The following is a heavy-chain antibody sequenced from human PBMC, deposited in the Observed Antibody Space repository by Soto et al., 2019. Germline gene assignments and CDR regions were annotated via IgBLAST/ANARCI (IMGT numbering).Heavy chain of an antibody. V-gene: IGHV3-64*01. CDR2: ISSNGGST. CDR3: ARAAYSGYDPFDY. CDR1: GFTFSSYA. Sequence: GGSLRLSCAASGFTFSSYAMHWVRQAPGKGLEYVSAISSNGGSTYYANSVKGRFTISRDNSKNTLYLQMGSLRAEDMAVYYCARAAYSGYDPFDYWGQGTLVTVSS. D-gene: IGHD5-12*01. J-gene: IGHJ4*02.